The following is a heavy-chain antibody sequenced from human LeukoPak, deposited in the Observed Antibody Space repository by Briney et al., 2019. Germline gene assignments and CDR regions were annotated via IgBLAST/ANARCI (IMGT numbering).Heavy chain of an antibody. CDR2: INHSGST. CDR1: GGSFSGYY. V-gene: IGHV4-34*01. Sequence: AETLSLTCAVYGGSFSGYYWSWIRQPPGKGLEWIGEINHSGSTNYNPSLKTRVTISVDTSKNQFSLELSSVTAADTAVYYCARRQTGDIVVVVAATRGAFDIWGQGTMVTVSS. CDR3: ARRQTGDIVVVVAATRGAFDI. D-gene: IGHD2-15*01. J-gene: IGHJ3*02.